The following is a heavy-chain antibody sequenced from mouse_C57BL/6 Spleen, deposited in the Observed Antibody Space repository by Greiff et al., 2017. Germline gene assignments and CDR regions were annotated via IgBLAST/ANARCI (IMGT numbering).Heavy chain of an antibody. J-gene: IGHJ2*01. CDR3: TERDY. CDR1: GFTFSNYW. V-gene: IGHV6-3*01. CDR2: IRLYSDIYAT. Sequence: EVMLVESGGGLVQPGRSMKLSCVASGFTFSNYWMTWVRQSPEQGLEWVAQIRLYSDIYATHYAESLKGMVTISRDDSKSSVYLKMNNLRAEDTGMYYCTERDYWGECTTRAVSS.